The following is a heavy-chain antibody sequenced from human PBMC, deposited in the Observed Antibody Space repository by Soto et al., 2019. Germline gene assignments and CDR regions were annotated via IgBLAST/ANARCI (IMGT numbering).Heavy chain of an antibody. CDR1: GGSISSGDYY. D-gene: IGHD3-10*01. J-gene: IGHJ5*02. CDR3: ASSRVEGSGSYLINWFDP. CDR2: IYYSGST. V-gene: IGHV4-30-4*01. Sequence: SETLSLTCTVSGGSISSGDYYWSWIRQPPGKGLEWIGYIYYSGSTYYNPSLKSRVTISVDTSKNQFSLKLSSVTAADTAVYYCASSRVEGSGSYLINWFDPWGQGTLVTVSS.